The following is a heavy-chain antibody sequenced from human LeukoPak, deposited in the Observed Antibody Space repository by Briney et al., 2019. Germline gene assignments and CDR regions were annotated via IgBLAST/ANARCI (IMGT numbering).Heavy chain of an antibody. J-gene: IGHJ5*02. CDR3: ARGHMWELLSWFDP. V-gene: IGHV4-30-4*01. Sequence: SQTLSLTCTVSGGSISSGDYYWSWIRQPPGKGLEWIGYIYYSGSTYYNPSLKSRVTISVDTSKNQFSLKLSSVTAADTAVYYCARGHMWELLSWFDPWGQGTLVTVSS. CDR1: GGSISSGDYY. D-gene: IGHD1-26*01. CDR2: IYYSGST.